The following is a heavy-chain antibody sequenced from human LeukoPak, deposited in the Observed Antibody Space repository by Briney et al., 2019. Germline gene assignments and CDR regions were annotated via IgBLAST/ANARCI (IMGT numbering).Heavy chain of an antibody. J-gene: IGHJ6*03. V-gene: IGHV1-2*02. CDR3: ARAPYSSSWPQRDYYMDV. Sequence: GASVKVSCKTSGYTFTGYYMHWVRQAPGQGLEWMGWINPNSGGTNYAQKFQGRVTMTRDTSISTAYMELSRLRSDDTAVYYCARAPYSSSWPQRDYYMDVWGKGTTVTVSS. D-gene: IGHD6-13*01. CDR1: GYTFTGYY. CDR2: INPNSGGT.